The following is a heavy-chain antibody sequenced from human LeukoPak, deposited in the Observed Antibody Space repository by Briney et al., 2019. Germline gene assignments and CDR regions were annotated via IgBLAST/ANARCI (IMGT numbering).Heavy chain of an antibody. V-gene: IGHV3-23*01. J-gene: IGHJ6*04. D-gene: IGHD2-2*02. CDR1: GFTLSTYA. Sequence: GGSLRLSCAASGFTLSTYAMSWVRQAPGKGLEWVSSISGSSGSTYYADSVKGRFTISRDNSENTLYLQMNSLRDEDTAVYHCAKLLWCSSSSCYRAYGMDVWGKGTTVTVSS. CDR2: ISGSSGST. CDR3: AKLLWCSSSSCYRAYGMDV.